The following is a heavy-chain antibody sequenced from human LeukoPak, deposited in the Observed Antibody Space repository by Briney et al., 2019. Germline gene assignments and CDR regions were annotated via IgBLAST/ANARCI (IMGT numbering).Heavy chain of an antibody. J-gene: IGHJ4*02. CDR2: INHSGST. V-gene: IGHV4-34*01. D-gene: IGHD4-17*01. CDR1: GGSFSGYY. CDR3: ARTPASGGDYGNHFDY. Sequence: SETLSLTCAVYGGSFSGYYWSWIRQPPGKGLEWIGEINHSGSTNYNPSLKSRVTISVDTSKNQFSLKLSSVTAADTAVYYCARTPASGGDYGNHFDYWGQGTLVTVSS.